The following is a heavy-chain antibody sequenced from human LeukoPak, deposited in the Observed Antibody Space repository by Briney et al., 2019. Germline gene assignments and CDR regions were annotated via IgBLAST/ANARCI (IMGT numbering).Heavy chain of an antibody. CDR1: GGSISSYY. J-gene: IGHJ3*02. Sequence: PSETLSLTCTVPGGSISSYYWSWIRQPPGKGLEWIGYIYYSGSTNYNPSLKSRVTISVDTSKNQFSLKLTSVTAADTAVYYCARGLTYYFDSSGYYVTDAFDIWGEG. CDR3: ARGLTYYFDSSGYYVTDAFDI. V-gene: IGHV4-59*01. CDR2: IYYSGST. D-gene: IGHD3-22*01.